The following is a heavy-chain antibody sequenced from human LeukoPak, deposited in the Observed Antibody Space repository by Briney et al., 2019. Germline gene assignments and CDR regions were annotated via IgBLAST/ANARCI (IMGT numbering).Heavy chain of an antibody. CDR3: ARDLGVVRGVFTLDY. J-gene: IGHJ4*02. V-gene: IGHV3-30-3*01. CDR2: ISYDGSNK. D-gene: IGHD3-10*01. Sequence: GRSLRLSCAASGFTFSSYAMHWVRQAPGKGLEWVAVISYDGSNKYYADSVKGRFTISRENAKNSLYLQMNSLRAEDTAVYYCARDLGVVRGVFTLDYWGQGTLVTVSS. CDR1: GFTFSSYA.